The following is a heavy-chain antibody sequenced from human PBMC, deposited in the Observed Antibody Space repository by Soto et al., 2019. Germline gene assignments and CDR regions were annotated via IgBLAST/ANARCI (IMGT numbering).Heavy chain of an antibody. CDR3: ARVGSSWHYWYFDL. J-gene: IGHJ2*01. CDR2: ISSSSSDT. Sequence: QVQLVESGGGLVKPGGSLRLSCAASGFTFSDYYMSWIRQAPGKGLEWVSYISSSSSDTNYADSVKGRFTISRDNAKNSLYLQMNSLRAEDTAVYYCARVGSSWHYWYFDLWGRGTLVTVSS. D-gene: IGHD6-13*01. CDR1: GFTFSDYY. V-gene: IGHV3-11*05.